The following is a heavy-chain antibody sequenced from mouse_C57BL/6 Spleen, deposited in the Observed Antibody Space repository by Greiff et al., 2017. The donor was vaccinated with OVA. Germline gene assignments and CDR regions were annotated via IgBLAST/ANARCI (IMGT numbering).Heavy chain of an antibody. J-gene: IGHJ2*01. CDR2: IYPGSGST. Sequence: QVQLKQPGAELVKPGASVKMSCKASGYTFTSYWITWVKQRPGQGLEWIGDIYPGSGSTNYNEKFKSKATLTVDTSSSTAYMQLSSLTSEDSAVYYCALPYSNYDYFDYWGQGTTLTVSS. CDR3: ALPYSNYDYFDY. CDR1: GYTFTSYW. V-gene: IGHV1-55*01. D-gene: IGHD2-5*01.